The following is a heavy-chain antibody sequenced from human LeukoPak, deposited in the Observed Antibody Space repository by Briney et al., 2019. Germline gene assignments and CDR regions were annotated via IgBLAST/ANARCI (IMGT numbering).Heavy chain of an antibody. J-gene: IGHJ4*02. CDR1: GGSISSNS. Sequence: PSETLSLTCTVSGGSISSNSWTWIRQPPGKGLEWIGSIHYDGNTYYKPSLKSRVTISVDTSKIQFSLRLNSATAADMATYYCARHSLNNYGSYYWGQGTLVTVSS. D-gene: IGHD5-24*01. V-gene: IGHV4-39*01. CDR2: IHYDGNT. CDR3: ARHSLNNYGSYY.